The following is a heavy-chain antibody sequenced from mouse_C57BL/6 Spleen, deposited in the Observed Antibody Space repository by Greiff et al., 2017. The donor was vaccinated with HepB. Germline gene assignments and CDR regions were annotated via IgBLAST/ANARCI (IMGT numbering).Heavy chain of an antibody. V-gene: IGHV5-4*01. CDR3: ARDGYPDWYFDV. Sequence: EVHLVESGGGLVKPGGSLKLSCAASGFTFSSYAMSWVRQTPEKRLEWVATISDGGSYTYYPDNVKGRFTISRDNAKNNLYLQMSHLKSEDTAMYYCARDGYPDWYFDVWGTGTTVTVSS. D-gene: IGHD2-2*01. CDR2: ISDGGSYT. CDR1: GFTFSSYA. J-gene: IGHJ1*03.